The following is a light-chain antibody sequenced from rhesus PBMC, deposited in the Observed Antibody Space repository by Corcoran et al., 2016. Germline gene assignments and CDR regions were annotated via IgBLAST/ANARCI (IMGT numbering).Light chain of an antibody. CDR2: GAS. J-gene: IGKJ4*01. CDR3: QQDYSWPLT. V-gene: IGKV3-42*01. Sequence: EIVMTQSPATLSLSPGERATLSCRASQSVSSSLAWYQQKPGQAPKLLIYGASSRAPGIPDRFSGSGSGTEVTLTISSLEPEDVGVYCCQQDYSWPLTFGGGTKVELK. CDR1: QSVSSS.